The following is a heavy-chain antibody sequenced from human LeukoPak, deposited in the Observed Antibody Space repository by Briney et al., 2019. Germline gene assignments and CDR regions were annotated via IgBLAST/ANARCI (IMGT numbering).Heavy chain of an antibody. CDR2: ISSSSSYI. CDR3: ARDRYGPYYYYGMDV. CDR1: GFTFSSYS. J-gene: IGHJ6*02. D-gene: IGHD3-10*01. V-gene: IGHV3-21*01. Sequence: AGGSLRLSCAASGFTFSSYSMTWVRQAPGKGLEWVSSISSSSSYIYYADSVKGRFTISRDNAKNSLYLQMNSLRAEDTAVYYCARDRYGPYYYYGMDVWGQGTTVTVSS.